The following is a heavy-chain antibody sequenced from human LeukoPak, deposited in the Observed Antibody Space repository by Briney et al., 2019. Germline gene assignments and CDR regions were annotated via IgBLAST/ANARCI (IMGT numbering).Heavy chain of an antibody. Sequence: PSETLSLTCTVSGGSISSYYWSWIRQPPGKGLEWIGYIYYSGSTNYNPSLKSRVTISVDTSKNQFSLKLSSVTAADTAVYYCARVPIRDGAFDYWGQGTLVTVSS. V-gene: IGHV4-59*01. J-gene: IGHJ4*02. D-gene: IGHD3-16*01. CDR3: ARVPIRDGAFDY. CDR2: IYYSGST. CDR1: GGSISSYY.